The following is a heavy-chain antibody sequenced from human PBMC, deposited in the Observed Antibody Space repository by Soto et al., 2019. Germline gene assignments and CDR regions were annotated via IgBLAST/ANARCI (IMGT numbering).Heavy chain of an antibody. V-gene: IGHV3-66*01. CDR2: IYSGGST. J-gene: IGHJ6*04. Sequence: EVQLVESGGGLVQRGGSLRLSCAASGITVYNNYMSWVRQAPGKGLEWVSVIYSGGSTSYAVSVKGRLTISRDGSKNTVYLQMNSLRAEDTAVYYCATDVGVWGRGTTVTVSS. CDR3: ATDVGV. CDR1: GITVYNNY.